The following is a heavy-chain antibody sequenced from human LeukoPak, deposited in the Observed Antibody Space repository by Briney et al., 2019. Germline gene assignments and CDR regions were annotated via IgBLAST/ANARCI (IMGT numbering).Heavy chain of an antibody. CDR2: IYYSGST. D-gene: IGHD2-2*01. Sequence: LETLSLTCTVSGGSISSYYWSWIRQPPGKGLEWIGYIYYSGSTNYNPSLKSRVTISVDTSKNQFSLKLSSVTAADTAVYYCARGYCSSTSCYRWFDPWGQGTLVTVSS. V-gene: IGHV4-59*01. CDR3: ARGYCSSTSCYRWFDP. CDR1: GGSISSYY. J-gene: IGHJ5*02.